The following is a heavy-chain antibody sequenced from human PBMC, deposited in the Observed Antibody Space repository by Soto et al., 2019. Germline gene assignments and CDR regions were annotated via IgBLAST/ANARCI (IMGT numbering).Heavy chain of an antibody. J-gene: IGHJ4*02. V-gene: IGHV1-18*01. CDR1: GYTFTSYG. D-gene: IGHD5-18*01. CDR3: ARARGAYSYGYLPR. CDR2: ISAYNGNT. Sequence: ASVKVSCKASGYTFTSYGISWVRQAPGQGLEWMGWISAYNGNTNYAQKLQGRVTMTTDTSTSTAYMELRSLRSDDPAVYYCARARGAYSYGYLPRWGQGTLVTVS.